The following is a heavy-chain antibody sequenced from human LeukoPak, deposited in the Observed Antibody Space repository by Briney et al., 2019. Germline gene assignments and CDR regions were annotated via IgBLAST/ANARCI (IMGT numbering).Heavy chain of an antibody. D-gene: IGHD3-10*01. CDR2: INPNSGGT. Sequence: ASVKVSCKASGYTFTGYYMHWVRQAPGQGLEWMGWINPNSGGTNYAQKFQGRVTMTRDTSISTAYMGLSRLRSDDTAVYYCARDGGLLWFGETDWGQGTLVTVSS. CDR3: ARDGGLLWFGETD. J-gene: IGHJ4*02. CDR1: GYTFTGYY. V-gene: IGHV1-2*02.